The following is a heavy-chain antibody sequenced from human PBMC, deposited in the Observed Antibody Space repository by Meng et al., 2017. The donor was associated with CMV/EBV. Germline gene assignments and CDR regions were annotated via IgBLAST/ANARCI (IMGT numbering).Heavy chain of an antibody. V-gene: IGHV1-46*01. J-gene: IGHJ4*02. CDR3: ARGFSITALSDY. D-gene: IGHD1-14*01. Sequence: ASVKVSCKASGYTFTSYYMHWVRQAPGQGLEWMGIINPSGGSTSYAQKFQGRVTMTRDTSTSTVYVELSSLRAEDTAVYYCARGFSITALSDYWGQGTLVTVSS. CDR2: INPSGGST. CDR1: GYTFTSYY.